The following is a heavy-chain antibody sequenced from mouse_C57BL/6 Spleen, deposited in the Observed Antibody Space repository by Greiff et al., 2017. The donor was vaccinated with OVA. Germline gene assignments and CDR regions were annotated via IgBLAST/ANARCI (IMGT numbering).Heavy chain of an antibody. J-gene: IGHJ2*01. Sequence: GGGLVQPKGSLKLSCAASGFSFNTYAMHWVRQAPGKGLEWVARIRSKSNNYATYYADSVKDRFTISRDDSESMLYLQMNNLKTEDTAIYYCVRGGYGSSSYYFDNWGQGTTLTVSS. D-gene: IGHD1-1*01. CDR1: GFSFNTYA. V-gene: IGHV10-1*01. CDR2: IRSKSNNYAT. CDR3: VRGGYGSSSYYFDN.